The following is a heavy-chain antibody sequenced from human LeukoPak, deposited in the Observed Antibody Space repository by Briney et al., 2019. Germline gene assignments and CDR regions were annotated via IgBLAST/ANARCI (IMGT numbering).Heavy chain of an antibody. J-gene: IGHJ4*02. V-gene: IGHV4-39*01. CDR2: IYYGGST. Sequence: PSETLSLTCTVSGGSISSSRSFWGWIRQPPGKGLEWIGSIYYGGSTYYNPSLRSRLTISVDTSRNQFSLKLSSVTAADTAVYYCARNVRHFDFWGQGTLVTVSS. CDR3: ARNVRHFDF. CDR1: GGSISSSRSF.